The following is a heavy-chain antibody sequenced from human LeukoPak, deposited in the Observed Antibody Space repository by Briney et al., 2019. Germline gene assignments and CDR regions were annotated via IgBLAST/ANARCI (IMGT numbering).Heavy chain of an antibody. D-gene: IGHD2-15*01. Sequence: AGGSLRLSCAASGFTFSSYWMSWVRQAPGKGLEWVANIKQDGSEKYYVDSVKGRFTISRDSSKNTLYLQMNSLRAEDAAVYYCAKAPVTTCSGAYCYPFDYWGQGTLVTVSS. J-gene: IGHJ4*02. CDR3: AKAPVTTCSGAYCYPFDY. CDR1: GFTFSSYW. CDR2: IKQDGSEK. V-gene: IGHV3-7*03.